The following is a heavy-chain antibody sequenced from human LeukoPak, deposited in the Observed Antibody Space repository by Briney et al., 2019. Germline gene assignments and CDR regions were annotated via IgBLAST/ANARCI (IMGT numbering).Heavy chain of an antibody. J-gene: IGHJ4*02. CDR1: GYIFASYG. CDR2: ISAYNGNT. Sequence: ASVKVSCKASGYIFASYGISWVRQAPGQGLEWMGWISAYNGNTNYAQKLQGRVTMTRNTSISTAYMELSSLRSEDTAVYYCAAAWELPPREARYWGQGTLVTVSS. V-gene: IGHV1-18*01. CDR3: AAAWELPPREARY. D-gene: IGHD1-26*01.